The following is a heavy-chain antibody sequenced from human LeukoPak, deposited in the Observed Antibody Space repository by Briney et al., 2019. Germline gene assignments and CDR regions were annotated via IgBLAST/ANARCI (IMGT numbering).Heavy chain of an antibody. Sequence: SETPSLTCAVYGGSFSGYYWSWIRQPPGKGLEWIGEINHSGSTNYNPSLKSRVTISVDTSKNQFSLKLSSVTAADTAVYYCARGRNRSWYNWFDPWGQGTLVTVSS. CDR1: GGSFSGYY. CDR2: INHSGST. CDR3: ARGRNRSWYNWFDP. V-gene: IGHV4-34*01. J-gene: IGHJ5*02. D-gene: IGHD6-13*01.